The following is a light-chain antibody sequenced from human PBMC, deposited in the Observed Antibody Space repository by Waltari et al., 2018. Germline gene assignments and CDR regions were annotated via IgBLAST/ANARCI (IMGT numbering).Light chain of an antibody. CDR1: QSVGRA. V-gene: IGKV3-20*01. Sequence: EIVLTQSPGTLALSPGERATLSCRASQSVGRALAWSQQKPGQAPRLLIDDASSRATGISDKYSGSGSGTDFSLTISRVEPEDFAVYFCQMYVRLPVTFGQGTKVEVK. CDR2: DAS. J-gene: IGKJ1*01. CDR3: QMYVRLPVT.